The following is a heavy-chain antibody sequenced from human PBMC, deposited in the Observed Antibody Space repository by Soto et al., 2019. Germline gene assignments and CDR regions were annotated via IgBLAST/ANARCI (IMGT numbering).Heavy chain of an antibody. CDR3: ARDGVEMATITY. CDR2: IIPILGIA. Sequence: QVQLVQSGAEVKKPGSSVKVSCKASGGTFSSYTISWVRQAPGQGLEWIGRIIPILGIANYAQKFQGRVTSTADKSTSTAYMELSSLRSEDTAVYYCARDGVEMATITYWGQGTLVTVSS. J-gene: IGHJ4*02. V-gene: IGHV1-69*08. CDR1: GGTFSSYT. D-gene: IGHD5-12*01.